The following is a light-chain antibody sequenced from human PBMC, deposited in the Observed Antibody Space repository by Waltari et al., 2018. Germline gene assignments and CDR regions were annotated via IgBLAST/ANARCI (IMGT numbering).Light chain of an antibody. CDR1: DIESKN. J-gene: IGLJ1*01. CDR3: QVWDSRTYV. CDR2: RDS. V-gene: IGLV3-9*01. Sequence: SYELTQPLSVSVALGQTARITCGGNDIESKNVYWYQQKSGQAPVLVIFRDSPRPSGISERCSGSNSGNTATLTISRAQAGDEADYYCQVWDSRTYVFGSGTKVTVL.